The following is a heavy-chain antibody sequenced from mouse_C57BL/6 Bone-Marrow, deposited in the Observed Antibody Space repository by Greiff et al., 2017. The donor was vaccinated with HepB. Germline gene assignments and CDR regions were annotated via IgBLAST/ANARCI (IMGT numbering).Heavy chain of an antibody. D-gene: IGHD1-1*01. J-gene: IGHJ4*01. Sequence: QVQLQQSGPGLVAPSQSLSITCTVFGFSLTSYAISWVRQPPGKGLEWLGVIWTGGGTNYNSALKSRLSISKDNSKSQVFLKMNSQQTKNTNRYYWAKYYCGSYYAKDCWGQGTSVSVSS. CDR2: IWTGGGT. CDR3: AKYYCGSYYAKDC. V-gene: IGHV2-9-1*01. CDR1: GFSLTSYA.